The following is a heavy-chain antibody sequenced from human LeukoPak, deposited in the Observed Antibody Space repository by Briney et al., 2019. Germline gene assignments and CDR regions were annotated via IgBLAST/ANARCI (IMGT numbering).Heavy chain of an antibody. CDR3: AVQYYDFWSGDSYYYYGMDV. CDR1: GYTFTSYA. D-gene: IGHD3-3*01. V-gene: IGHV1-69*13. Sequence: SVKVSCKASGYTFTSYAMNWVRQAPGQGLEWMGGIIPIFGTANYAQKFQGRVTITADESTSTAYMELSSLRSEDTAVYYCAVQYYDFWSGDSYYYYGMDVWGQGTTVTVSS. J-gene: IGHJ6*02. CDR2: IIPIFGTA.